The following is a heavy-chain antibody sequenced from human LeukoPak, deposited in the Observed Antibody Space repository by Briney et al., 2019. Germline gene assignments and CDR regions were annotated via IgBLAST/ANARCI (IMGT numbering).Heavy chain of an antibody. CDR3: ARARTTRGFDY. Sequence: GGSLRLSCAASGFSFSRYWMSWVRQGPGKGLDWVASINPDGSGTFYVDSVKGRFTISRDNAQNSLYLQMNSLRAEDTAVYYCARARTTRGFDYWGQGTLVTVSS. CDR2: INPDGSGT. CDR1: GFSFSRYW. J-gene: IGHJ4*02. D-gene: IGHD4-17*01. V-gene: IGHV3-7*01.